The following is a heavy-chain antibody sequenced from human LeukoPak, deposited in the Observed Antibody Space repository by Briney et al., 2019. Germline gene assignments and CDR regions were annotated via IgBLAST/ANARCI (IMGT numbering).Heavy chain of an antibody. D-gene: IGHD1-26*01. CDR2: ISGSGDST. Sequence: GGSLRLSCAASGFTFSSYGMSWVRQAPGKGLEWVSAISGSGDSTYYADSVKGQFTISRDNSKNTLYLQMNSLRAEDTAIYYCAKRGAEVGTTVAPGDYWGQGTLVTVSS. J-gene: IGHJ4*02. CDR1: GFTFSSYG. CDR3: AKRGAEVGTTVAPGDY. V-gene: IGHV3-23*01.